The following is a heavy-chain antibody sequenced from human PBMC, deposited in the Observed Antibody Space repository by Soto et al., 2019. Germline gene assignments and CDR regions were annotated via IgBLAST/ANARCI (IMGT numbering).Heavy chain of an antibody. D-gene: IGHD3-3*01. J-gene: IGHJ4*02. CDR1: GFTFSGYS. V-gene: IGHV3-30*04. CDR3: AREVVLTEWFFDN. CDR2: TSSDGATT. Sequence: PGGSLRLSYATSGFTFSGYSMHWLRQAPGKGPEWVAVTSSDGATTYYADSVRGRFTVSRDNSKKTMFLQMNSLIPEDTAVYYCAREVVLTEWFFDNWGQGILVIVSS.